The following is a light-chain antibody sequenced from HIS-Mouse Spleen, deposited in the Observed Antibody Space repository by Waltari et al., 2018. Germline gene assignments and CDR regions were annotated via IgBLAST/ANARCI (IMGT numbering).Light chain of an antibody. CDR2: KAS. V-gene: IGKV1-5*03. CDR1: QSISSW. Sequence: DIQMTQSPSTLSASVGDRVTITCRASQSISSWLAWYQQKPGKAPKLLSYKASILERGVPSRFSGSGSGTEFTLTISSLQPDDFATYYCQQYNSWWTFGQGTKVEIK. J-gene: IGKJ1*01. CDR3: QQYNSWWT.